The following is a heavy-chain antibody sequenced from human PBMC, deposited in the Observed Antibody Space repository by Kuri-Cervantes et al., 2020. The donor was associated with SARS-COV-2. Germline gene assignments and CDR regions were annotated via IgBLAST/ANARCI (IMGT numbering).Heavy chain of an antibody. CDR1: CDTIRSYG. CDR2: NSAYNGNR. V-gene: IGHV1-18*04. CDR3: ARSTPFRRLVVISQGGAFDI. Sequence: AAVQDSCKAACDTIRSYGIRWVRLATGQGGEWMGWNSAYNGNRKYGQKIQGRVTMTTDTTTSTVYMELSRLRADDTAVYYCARSTPFRRLVVISQGGAFDIWGQGTMVTVSS. D-gene: IGHD3-22*01. J-gene: IGHJ3*02.